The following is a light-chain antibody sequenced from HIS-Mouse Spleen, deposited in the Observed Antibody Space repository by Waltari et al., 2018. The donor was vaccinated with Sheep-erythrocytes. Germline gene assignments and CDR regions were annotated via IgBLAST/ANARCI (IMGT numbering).Light chain of an antibody. CDR1: KLGDKY. CDR2: QDT. CDR3: QAWDSSIVV. J-gene: IGLJ2*01. Sequence: SSELTQPPSVSVSPGQTASITCSGDKLGDKYACWYQQKPGQSPVLVIYQDTKRPSGIPERFSGSNSGNTATLTISGTPAMDEADYYCQAWDSSIVVVGGGTKLTVL. V-gene: IGLV3-1*01.